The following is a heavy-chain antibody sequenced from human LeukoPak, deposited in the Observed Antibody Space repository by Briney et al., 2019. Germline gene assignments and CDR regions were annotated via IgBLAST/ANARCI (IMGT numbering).Heavy chain of an antibody. V-gene: IGHV4-34*01. CDR3: ARRRGYSGYVRFYYFDY. CDR2: INHSGST. Sequence: SETLSLTCAVYGGSFSGYYWSWIRQPPGKGLEWIGEINHSGSTNYNPSLKSRVTISVHTSKNQFSLKLSSVTAADTAVYYCARRRGYSGYVRFYYFDYWGQGTLVTVSS. CDR1: GGSFSGYY. J-gene: IGHJ4*02. D-gene: IGHD5-12*01.